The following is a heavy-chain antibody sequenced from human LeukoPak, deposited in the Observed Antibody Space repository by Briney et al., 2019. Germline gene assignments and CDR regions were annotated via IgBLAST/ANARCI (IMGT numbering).Heavy chain of an antibody. CDR2: IKQDGSEK. D-gene: IGHD1-1*01. Sequence: GGSLRLSCAASGFTFSSYWMSWVRQAPGKGLEWVANIKQDGSEKYYVDSVKGRFTISRDNAKNSLYLQMSSLRAEDTAVYYCAKEGPTGTTDYWGQGTLVTVSS. CDR1: GFTFSSYW. CDR3: AKEGPTGTTDY. J-gene: IGHJ4*02. V-gene: IGHV3-7*01.